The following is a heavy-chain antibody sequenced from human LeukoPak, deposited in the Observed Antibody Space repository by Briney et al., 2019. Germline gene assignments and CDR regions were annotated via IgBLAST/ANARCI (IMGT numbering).Heavy chain of an antibody. CDR1: GFTFNRYN. CDR3: ARSPGSSGRIWAFDI. D-gene: IGHD6-19*01. J-gene: IGHJ3*02. Sequence: PGGSLRLSCAASGFTFNRYNMNWVRRAPGKGLEWVSSISTSSSYIYYADSVRGRFTISRDNAKNSLYLQMNSLRAEDTAVYYCARSPGSSGRIWAFDIWGQGTMVTVSS. V-gene: IGHV3-21*01. CDR2: ISTSSSYI.